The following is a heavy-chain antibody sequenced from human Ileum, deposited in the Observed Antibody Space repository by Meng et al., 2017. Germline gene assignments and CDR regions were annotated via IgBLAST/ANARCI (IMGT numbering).Heavy chain of an antibody. Sequence: VRLQGAGPRRVKPSGTRSLTCAVSGTWWSWVRQPPGKGLEWIGEIFQSGRTNYNPSLKSRVTISIDKSKSQISLQLSAVTAADTAVYSCATSNDRDVYYLGYWGQGTLVTVSS. V-gene: IGHV4-4*02. CDR1: GTW. D-gene: IGHD3-22*01. J-gene: IGHJ4*02. CDR3: ATSNDRDVYYLGY. CDR2: IFQSGRT.